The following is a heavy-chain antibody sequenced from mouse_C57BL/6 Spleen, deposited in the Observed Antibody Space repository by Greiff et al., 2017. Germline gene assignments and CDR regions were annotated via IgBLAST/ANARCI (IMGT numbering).Heavy chain of an antibody. CDR3: AKHNSNYGYFDV. J-gene: IGHJ1*03. CDR1: GFSLTSYG. D-gene: IGHD2-5*01. Sequence: VMLVESGPGLVAPSQSLSISCTVSGFSLTSYGVDWVRQPPGKGLEWLGVIGGGGSTNYYSDLMSRLSIHKDNSKIQVFLKMNSLQTDDTAMYYCAKHNSNYGYFDVWGTGTTVTGSS. V-gene: IGHV2-9*01. CDR2: IGGGGST.